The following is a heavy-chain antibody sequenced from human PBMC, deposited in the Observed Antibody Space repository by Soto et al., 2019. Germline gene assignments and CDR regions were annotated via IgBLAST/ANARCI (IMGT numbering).Heavy chain of an antibody. V-gene: IGHV3-30*18. Sequence: GGSLRLSCAASGFNFSSYGMHWVRQAPVKGLEWVAVIAYDGSNYYSAYSVKGRFTISSDHSKNTLYLQINSLRAVDTSVYYCAKGGIEAATLYSYGVDGCGQGTTVTVS. CDR2: IAYDGSNY. CDR3: AKGGIEAATLYSYGVDG. D-gene: IGHD2-15*01. J-gene: IGHJ6*02. CDR1: GFNFSSYG.